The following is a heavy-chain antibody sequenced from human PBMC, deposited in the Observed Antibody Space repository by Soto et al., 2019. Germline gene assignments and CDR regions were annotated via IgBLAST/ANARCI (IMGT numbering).Heavy chain of an antibody. CDR3: ARSPAGYSYGYGADC. J-gene: IGHJ4*02. D-gene: IGHD5-18*01. CDR1: GFTFSTYG. V-gene: IGHV3-33*01. Sequence: GGSLRLSCAASGFTFSTYGMHWVRQAPGKGLEWVAVIWYDGSNKYYADSVKGRFTISRDNSKNTLYLQMNSLRAEDTAVYYCARSPAGYSYGYGADCWGQGTLVT. CDR2: IWYDGSNK.